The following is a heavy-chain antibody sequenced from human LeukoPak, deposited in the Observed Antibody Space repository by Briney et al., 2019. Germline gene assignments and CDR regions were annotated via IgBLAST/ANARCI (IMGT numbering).Heavy chain of an antibody. CDR3: ARIGSGDAFDI. J-gene: IGHJ3*02. V-gene: IGHV3-21*01. CDR2: ISSSSSYI. Sequence: GGSLRLSCSTYGFTFSNYSMNWVRQAPGKGLEWVSPISSSSSYIYYADSVKGRFTISRDNAKNSLYLQMNSLRAEDTAVYYCARIGSGDAFDIWGQGTMVTVSS. CDR1: GFTFSNYS.